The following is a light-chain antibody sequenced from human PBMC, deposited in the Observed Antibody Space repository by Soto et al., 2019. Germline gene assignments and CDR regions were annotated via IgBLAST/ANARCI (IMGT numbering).Light chain of an antibody. J-gene: IGLJ1*01. CDR1: SSDVGGYNY. V-gene: IGLV2-14*01. CDR2: DAS. Sequence: QAVVTQPASVSGSPGESITISCTGTSSDVGGYNYVSWYQQHPGKAPKLMIYDASNRPSGVSNRFSGSKSGNTASLTISGLHAEDEADYYCSSYTSSSTLLYVFGTGTKLTVL. CDR3: SSYTSSSTLLYV.